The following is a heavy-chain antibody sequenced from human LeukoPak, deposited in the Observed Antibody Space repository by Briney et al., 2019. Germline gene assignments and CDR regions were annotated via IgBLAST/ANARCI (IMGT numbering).Heavy chain of an antibody. V-gene: IGHV4-30-2*01. J-gene: IGHJ4*02. CDR2: IYHSGSN. D-gene: IGHD3-22*01. Sequence: SQTLSLTCAVSGGSISSGGYSWSWIRQPPGQGLEWIGYIYHSGSNYYNPSLKSRVTISVDRSKNQFSLKLSSVTAAGTAVYYCARGTRVDYYDSSCYYYDDWGQGSLVTVSS. CDR3: ARGTRVDYYDSSCYYYDD. CDR1: GGSISSGGYS.